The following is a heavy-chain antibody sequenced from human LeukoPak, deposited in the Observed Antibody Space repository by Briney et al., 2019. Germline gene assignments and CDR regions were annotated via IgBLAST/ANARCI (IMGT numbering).Heavy chain of an antibody. CDR2: FSWNSGSI. V-gene: IGHV3-9*01. CDR1: GFTFDDYA. D-gene: IGHD3-22*01. Sequence: GGSLRLSCAASGFTFDDYAMHWVRQAPGKGLEWVSGFSWNSGSIGYADSVKGRFTISRDNAKNSLYLQMNSLRAEDTAVYYCARDNYDSSGYPPSYYYGMDVWGQGTTVTVSS. CDR3: ARDNYDSSGYPPSYYYGMDV. J-gene: IGHJ6*02.